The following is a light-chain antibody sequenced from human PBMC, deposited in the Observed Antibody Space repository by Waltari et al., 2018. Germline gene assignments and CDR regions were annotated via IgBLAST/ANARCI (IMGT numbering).Light chain of an antibody. V-gene: IGLV2-23*02. J-gene: IGLJ1*01. CDR1: SSDVGTYNL. CDR3: CSYAGSKFYV. Sequence: QSALTQPASVSGSPGQSLTISCIGTSSDVGTYNLVSWYQQHPGKGPKLMIDEVTKRPSGVSNRFSGSKSGNTASLTISGLQAEDEAEYYCCSYAGSKFYVFGTGTKVTVL. CDR2: EVT.